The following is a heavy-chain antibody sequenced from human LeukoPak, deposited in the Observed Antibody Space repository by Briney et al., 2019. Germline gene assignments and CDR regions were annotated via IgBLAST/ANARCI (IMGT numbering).Heavy chain of an antibody. D-gene: IGHD1-26*01. V-gene: IGHV1-69*04. Sequence: SVKVSCKASGGTFSSYTISWVRQAPGQGLEWMGRIIPILGIANYAQKLQGRVTMTTDTSTSTAYMELRSLRSDDTAVYYCARDRRESGSYSIWGQGTLVTVSS. J-gene: IGHJ4*02. CDR3: ARDRRESGSYSI. CDR1: GGTFSSYT. CDR2: IIPILGIA.